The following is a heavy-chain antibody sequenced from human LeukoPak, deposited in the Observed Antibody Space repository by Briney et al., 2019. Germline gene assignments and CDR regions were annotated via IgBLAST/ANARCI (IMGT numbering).Heavy chain of an antibody. D-gene: IGHD6-6*01. J-gene: IGHJ6*03. V-gene: IGHV4-34*01. CDR2: VNHSGST. Sequence: AETLSLTCAVCGGSFSGYYWSWLRQPPGKGLEGIGEVNHSGSTNYNPSLKSRVTISVDTSKNQFSLKLSSVTAADTAVYYCARLRRYSSSRVYYYYMDVWGKGTTVTVSS. CDR3: ARLRRYSSSRVYYYYMDV. CDR1: GGSFSGYY.